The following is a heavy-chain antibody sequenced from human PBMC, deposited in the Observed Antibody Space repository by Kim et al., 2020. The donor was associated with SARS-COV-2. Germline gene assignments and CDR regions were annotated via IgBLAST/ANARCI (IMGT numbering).Heavy chain of an antibody. D-gene: IGHD1-26*01. Sequence: TGYAQKCQGRVTMTRNTSISTAYMELSSLRSKDTAVYYCARGGRRVPDYWGRGTLVTVSS. CDR2: T. V-gene: IGHV1-8*01. J-gene: IGHJ4*02. CDR3: ARGGRRVPDY.